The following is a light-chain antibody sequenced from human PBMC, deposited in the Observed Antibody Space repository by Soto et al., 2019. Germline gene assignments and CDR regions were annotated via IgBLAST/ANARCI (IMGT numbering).Light chain of an antibody. Sequence: QAVVTQPPSASGTPGQRVIISCSGSSSNIGRDYVYWFRQLPGTAPKLLIYTNNQRPSGVPDRFSGSKSGTSASLAISGLRSEDEADYCCAAWDDSLSTWVFGGGTKLTVL. CDR3: AAWDDSLSTWV. V-gene: IGLV1-47*02. CDR2: TNN. CDR1: SSNIGRDY. J-gene: IGLJ3*02.